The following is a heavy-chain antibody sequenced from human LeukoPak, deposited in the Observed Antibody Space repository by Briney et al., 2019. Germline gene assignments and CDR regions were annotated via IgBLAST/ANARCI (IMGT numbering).Heavy chain of an antibody. V-gene: IGHV4-39*01. D-gene: IGHD3-10*01. CDR1: GGSISSSSYY. Sequence: SETLSLTCTVSGGSISSSSYYWGWIRQPPGKGLEGIGSIYYSGSTYYNPSLKSRVTISVDTSKNQFSLKLSSLTAADTAVYYCASGSGSYHYYYMDVWGKGTTVTISS. CDR3: ASGSGSYHYYYMDV. CDR2: IYYSGST. J-gene: IGHJ6*03.